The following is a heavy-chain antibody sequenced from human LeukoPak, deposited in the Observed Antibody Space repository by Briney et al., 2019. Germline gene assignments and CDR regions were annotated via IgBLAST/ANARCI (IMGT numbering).Heavy chain of an antibody. CDR1: GYTLTELS. D-gene: IGHD4-23*01. V-gene: IGHV1-24*01. J-gene: IGHJ2*01. CDR3: ATDWPLVTTVVTPHSWYFDL. CDR2: FDPEDGET. Sequence: ASVKVSCKVSGYTLTELSMHWVRQAPRKGLEWMGGFDPEDGETIYAQKFQGRVTMTEDTSTDTAYMELSSLRSEDTAVYYCATDWPLVTTVVTPHSWYFDLWGRGTLVTVSS.